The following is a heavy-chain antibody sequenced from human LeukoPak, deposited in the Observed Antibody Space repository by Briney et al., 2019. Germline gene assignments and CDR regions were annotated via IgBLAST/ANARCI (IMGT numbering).Heavy chain of an antibody. V-gene: IGHV1-69*01. CDR2: IIPIFGTA. D-gene: IGHD2-15*01. J-gene: IGHJ6*04. CDR3: AGGIVVVVAATPREDYYSGMDV. Sequence: SVTVSCKASGGTFSSYAISWVRQAPGQGLEWMGGIIPIFGTANYAQKFQGRVTITADQSTSTAYMELSSLRSEDTAVYYCAGGIVVVVAATPREDYYSGMDVWGKGTTVTVSS. CDR1: GGTFSSYA.